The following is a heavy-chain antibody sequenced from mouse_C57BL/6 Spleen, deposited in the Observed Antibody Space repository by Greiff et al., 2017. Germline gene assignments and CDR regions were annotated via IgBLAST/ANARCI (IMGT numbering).Heavy chain of an antibody. D-gene: IGHD2-4*01. CDR2: INPSTGGT. CDR1: GYSFTGYY. V-gene: IGHV1-42*01. CDR3: AIRDYDTFAY. Sequence: VQLQQSGPELVKPGASVKISCKASGYSFTGYYMNWVKQSPEKSLEWIGEINPSTGGTTYNQKFKAKATLTVDKSSSTAYMHLKSLTSEDSAVYYCAIRDYDTFAYWGQGTLVTVSA. J-gene: IGHJ3*01.